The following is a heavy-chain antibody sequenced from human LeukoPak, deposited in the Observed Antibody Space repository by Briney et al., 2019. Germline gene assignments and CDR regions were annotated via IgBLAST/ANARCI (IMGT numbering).Heavy chain of an antibody. CDR2: ISSSSSTI. Sequence: GGSLRLSCAASGFTFSSYSMNWVRQAPGKGLEWVSYISSSSSTIYYADSVKGRFTISRDNAKNSLYLQMNSLRAEDTAVYYCAKSDGYNLGGYFDYWGQGTLVTVSS. V-gene: IGHV3-48*01. CDR3: AKSDGYNLGGYFDY. J-gene: IGHJ4*02. CDR1: GFTFSSYS. D-gene: IGHD5-24*01.